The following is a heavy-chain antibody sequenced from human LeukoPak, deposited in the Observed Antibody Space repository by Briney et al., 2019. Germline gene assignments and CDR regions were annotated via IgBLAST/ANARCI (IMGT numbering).Heavy chain of an antibody. Sequence: SETLSLTCTVSGGSISSYYWSWIRQPPGKGLEWIGYIYYSGSTNYNPSLKSRVTISVDTSKNQFSLRLSSVTAADTAVYYCAKTIYDFWSGYASPGGMDVWGQGTTVTVSS. CDR1: GGSISSYY. CDR3: AKTIYDFWSGYASPGGMDV. D-gene: IGHD3-3*01. J-gene: IGHJ6*02. CDR2: IYYSGST. V-gene: IGHV4-59*01.